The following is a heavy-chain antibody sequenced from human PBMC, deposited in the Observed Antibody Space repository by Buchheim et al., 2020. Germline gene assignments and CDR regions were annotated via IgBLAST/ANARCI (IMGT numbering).Heavy chain of an antibody. V-gene: IGHV3-30-3*01. CDR2: ISYDGSNK. CDR3: ARDGLRSNSWYSWDFDL. Sequence: QVQLVESGGGVVQPGRSLRLSCAASGFTFSSYAMHWVRQAPGKGLEWVAVISYDGSNKYYADSVKGRFTISRDNSKNTLYLQMNSLRAEDTAVYYCARDGLRSNSWYSWDFDLWGRGTL. J-gene: IGHJ2*01. CDR1: GFTFSSYA. D-gene: IGHD6-13*01.